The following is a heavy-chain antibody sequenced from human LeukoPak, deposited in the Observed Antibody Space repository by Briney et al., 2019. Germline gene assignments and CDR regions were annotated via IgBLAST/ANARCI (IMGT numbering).Heavy chain of an antibody. CDR2: IYYSGST. D-gene: IGHD3-16*01. CDR3: ARGGYDYVWGSYFRGYFDY. Sequence: SETLSLTCAVYGGSFSGYYWSWIRQPPGKGLEWIGYIYYSGSTNYNPSLKSRVTISVDTSKNQFSLKLSSVTAADTAVYYCARGGYDYVWGSYFRGYFDYWGQGTLVTVSS. CDR1: GGSFSGYY. J-gene: IGHJ4*02. V-gene: IGHV4-59*01.